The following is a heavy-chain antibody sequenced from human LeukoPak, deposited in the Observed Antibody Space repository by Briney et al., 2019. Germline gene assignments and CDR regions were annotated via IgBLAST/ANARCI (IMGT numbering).Heavy chain of an antibody. Sequence: GGSLRLSCAASGFIFSDYYMSWVRQAPGKGLEWVANIKQDGSEKYYVDSVKGRFTISRDNAKNSLYLQMNSLRAEDTAVYYCARALYSSSWFGFDYWGQGTLVTVSS. D-gene: IGHD6-13*01. V-gene: IGHV3-7*01. CDR3: ARALYSSSWFGFDY. CDR2: IKQDGSEK. CDR1: GFIFSDYY. J-gene: IGHJ4*02.